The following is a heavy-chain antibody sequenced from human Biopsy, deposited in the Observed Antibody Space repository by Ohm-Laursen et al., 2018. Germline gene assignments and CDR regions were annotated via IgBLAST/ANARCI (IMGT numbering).Heavy chain of an antibody. CDR2: INSVGTI. J-gene: IGHJ4*02. Sequence: GSLRLSCSASGFIFSDYYMSWIRQAPGKGLEWVSNINSVGTIYYADSVRGRFTISRDNAKSSLYLQMNSLRVEDTAVYYCARSVGIMAAPIDYWGQGTLVTVSS. CDR3: ARSVGIMAAPIDY. D-gene: IGHD3-16*01. V-gene: IGHV3-11*01. CDR1: GFIFSDYY.